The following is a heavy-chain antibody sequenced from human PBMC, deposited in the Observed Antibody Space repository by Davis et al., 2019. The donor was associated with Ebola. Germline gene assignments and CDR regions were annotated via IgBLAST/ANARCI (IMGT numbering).Heavy chain of an antibody. CDR1: GFTFSDYY. CDR2: INWNGDST. V-gene: IGHV3-20*01. D-gene: IGHD2-15*01. Sequence: GESLKISCAASGFTFSDYYMSWVRQAPGKGLEWVSGINWNGDSTGYADSVKGRFTISRDNAKNSLYLQMNSLRAEDTALYHCARRDCSGGSCYKDYWGQGTLVTVSS. J-gene: IGHJ4*02. CDR3: ARRDCSGGSCYKDY.